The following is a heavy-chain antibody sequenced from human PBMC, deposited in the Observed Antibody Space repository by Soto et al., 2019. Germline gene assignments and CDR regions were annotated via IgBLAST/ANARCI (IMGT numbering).Heavy chain of an antibody. J-gene: IGHJ4*02. CDR3: ARSPDFWSGYYLDY. D-gene: IGHD3-3*01. CDR2: IYYSGST. V-gene: IGHV4-59*08. CDR1: GGSISSYY. Sequence: PEETLSLTCTVSGGSISSYYWSWIRQPPGKGLEWIGYIYYSGSTNYNPSLKSRVTISVDMSKNQFSLKLSSVTAADTAVYYCARSPDFWSGYYLDYWGQGTLVTVSS.